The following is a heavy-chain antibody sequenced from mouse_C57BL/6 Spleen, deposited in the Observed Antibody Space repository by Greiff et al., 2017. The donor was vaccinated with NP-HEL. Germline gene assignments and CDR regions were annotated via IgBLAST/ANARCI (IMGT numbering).Heavy chain of an antibody. CDR1: GFTFSDYG. J-gene: IGHJ1*03. D-gene: IGHD1-3*01. CDR3: ARLNQRGYFDV. CDR2: ISSGSSTI. V-gene: IGHV5-17*01. Sequence: EVHLVESGGGLVKPGGSLKLSCAASGFTFSDYGMHWVRQAPEKGLEWVAYISSGSSTIYYADTVKGRFPISRDNAKNTLFLQMTSLRSEDTAMYYCARLNQRGYFDVWGTGTTVTVSS.